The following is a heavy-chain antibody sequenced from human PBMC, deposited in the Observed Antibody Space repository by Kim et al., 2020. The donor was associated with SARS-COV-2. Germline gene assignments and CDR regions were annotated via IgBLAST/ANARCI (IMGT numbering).Heavy chain of an antibody. Sequence: SVKVSCKASGGTFSSYAISWVRQVPGQGLEWMGGIIPIVGTANYAQKFKGRVTINSDEFTSTANMEMRSLCYKDSAGYYWARGLGGDPWGQGTLGTVS. CDR3: ARGLGGDP. V-gene: IGHV1-69*13. CDR2: IIPIVGTA. D-gene: IGHD3-10*01. CDR1: GGTFSSYA. J-gene: IGHJ5*02.